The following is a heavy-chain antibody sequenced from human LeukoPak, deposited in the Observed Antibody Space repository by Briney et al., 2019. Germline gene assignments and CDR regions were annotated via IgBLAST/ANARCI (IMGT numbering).Heavy chain of an antibody. J-gene: IGHJ5*02. CDR3: AREDSSSWNNWFDP. V-gene: IGHV4-59*01. Sequence: SETLSLTCAVYGGSFSGYYWSWIRQPPGKGLEWIGYIYYSGSTNYNPSLKSRVTISVDTSKNQFSLKLSSVTAADTAVYYCAREDSSSWNNWFDPWGQGPLVTVSS. CDR2: IYYSGST. CDR1: GGSFSGYY. D-gene: IGHD6-13*01.